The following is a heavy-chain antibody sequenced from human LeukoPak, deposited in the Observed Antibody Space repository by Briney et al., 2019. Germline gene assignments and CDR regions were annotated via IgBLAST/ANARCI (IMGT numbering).Heavy chain of an antibody. V-gene: IGHV3-30*04. J-gene: IGHJ4*02. Sequence: GRSLRLSCATSGFTFSSYAMHWVRQAPGKGLEWVALISYDGINQYYADSVKGRFIISRDNSKNTLYLQLNSLRLEDTAVYYCTLTTFGVVYYFDYWGQGTLVSLSS. CDR3: TLTTFGVVYYFDY. CDR1: GFTFSSYA. CDR2: ISYDGINQ. D-gene: IGHD1/OR15-1a*01.